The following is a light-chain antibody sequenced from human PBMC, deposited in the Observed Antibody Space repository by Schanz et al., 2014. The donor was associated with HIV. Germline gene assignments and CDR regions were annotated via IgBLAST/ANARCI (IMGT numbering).Light chain of an antibody. CDR3: SSYTTSSTLV. J-gene: IGLJ2*01. Sequence: QSALTQPPSASGSPGQSVTISCTGTSSDVGGYNLVPWYQQHPGKAPKLMIYDVNNRPSGVSNRFSGSKSGNTASLTISGLQPEDEADYYCSSYTTSSTLVFGGGTKLTVL. CDR2: DVN. CDR1: SSDVGGYNL. V-gene: IGLV2-14*01.